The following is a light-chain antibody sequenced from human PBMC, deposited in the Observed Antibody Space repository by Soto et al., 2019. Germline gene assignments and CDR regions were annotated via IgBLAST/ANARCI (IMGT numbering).Light chain of an antibody. CDR3: ISFTPSTTTHWV. CDR2: EVS. CDR1: SSDVGSYNL. Sequence: QSALTQPASVSGSPGQSITISCIGTSSDVGSYNLVSWYQQHPGKAPKVLIYEVSERPSGVSNRFSGFKSGSTASLTISELQPDDEADYYCISFTPSTTTHWVFGGGTKLTVL. J-gene: IGLJ3*02. V-gene: IGLV2-14*02.